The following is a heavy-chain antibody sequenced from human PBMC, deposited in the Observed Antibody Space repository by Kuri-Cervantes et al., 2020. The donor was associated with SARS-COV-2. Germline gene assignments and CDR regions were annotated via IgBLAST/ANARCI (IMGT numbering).Heavy chain of an antibody. CDR1: GFTFSSYS. CDR3: ARAVVVTAMPFGY. J-gene: IGHJ4*02. CDR2: ISSSSSYI. Sequence: GGSLRLPCAASGFTFSSYSMNWVRQAPGKGLEWVSSISSSSSYIYYADSVKGRFTISRDNAKDSLYLQMNSLRAEDTAVYYCARAVVVTAMPFGYWGQGTMVTVSS. D-gene: IGHD2-21*02. V-gene: IGHV3-21*01.